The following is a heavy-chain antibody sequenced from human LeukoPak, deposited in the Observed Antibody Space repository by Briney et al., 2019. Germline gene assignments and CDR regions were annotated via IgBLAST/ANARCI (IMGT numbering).Heavy chain of an antibody. D-gene: IGHD6-13*01. V-gene: IGHV4-31*03. CDR2: IYYSRST. Sequence: SETLSLTCTVSGGSISSGNYYWSWIRQHPERGLEWIGHIYYSRSTSYNPSLKSRVTMSEDTSKNQFSLKLSSVTAADTAVYFCARSAGGTFDFWGQGTLVTVSS. CDR1: GGSISSGNYY. CDR3: ARSAGGTFDF. J-gene: IGHJ4*02.